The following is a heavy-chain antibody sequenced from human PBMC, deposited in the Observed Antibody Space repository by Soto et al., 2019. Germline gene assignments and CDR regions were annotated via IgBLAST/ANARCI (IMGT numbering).Heavy chain of an antibody. J-gene: IGHJ3*02. CDR1: GFTVSSSY. CDR2: IYSGGGT. D-gene: IGHD3-16*02. Sequence: EVQLVETGGGLIQPGGSLRLSCAASGFTVSSSYMNWVRQAPGKGLEWVSIIYSGGGTYYADSVKGRFTISRDNSKNTLYLKMNSLRAEDTAVYYWAGSSGGSYHSHAFDIWGQGTLVTVSS. CDR3: AGSSGGSYHSHAFDI. V-gene: IGHV3-53*02.